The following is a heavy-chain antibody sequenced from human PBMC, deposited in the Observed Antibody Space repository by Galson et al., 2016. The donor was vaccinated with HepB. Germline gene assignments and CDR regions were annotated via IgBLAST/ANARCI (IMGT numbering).Heavy chain of an antibody. J-gene: IGHJ6*02. CDR2: IYYTGRT. V-gene: IGHV4-59*03. CDR1: GASISGYY. CDR3: ARVYSGGWYGFLYGVDV. Sequence: SENLSLTCTVSGASISGYYLTWIRQPPGKGLEWIGHIYYTGRTNYNPSLKSRVTISVDTSKNQFCLKVSSVTAADTAGDYCARVYSGGWYGFLYGVDVWGQGTPVTGSS. D-gene: IGHD6-19*01.